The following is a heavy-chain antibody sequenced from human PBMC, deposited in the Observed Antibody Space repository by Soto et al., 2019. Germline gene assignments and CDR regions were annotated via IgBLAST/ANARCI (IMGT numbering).Heavy chain of an antibody. CDR2: IKSKIDGGTS. CDR1: GFTFSHAW. Sequence: EVQLVESGGGLVKPGGSLRLSCGASGFTFSHAWMNWVRQAPGKGLEWVGRIKSKIDGGTSDYAAPVKGRFSISRDDSKYTLFLQMNSLKTEDTAVYFCATMGHCSNGVCSYYYYGMDVWGLGTTVTVSS. CDR3: ATMGHCSNGVCSYYYYGMDV. V-gene: IGHV3-15*07. D-gene: IGHD2-8*01. J-gene: IGHJ6*02.